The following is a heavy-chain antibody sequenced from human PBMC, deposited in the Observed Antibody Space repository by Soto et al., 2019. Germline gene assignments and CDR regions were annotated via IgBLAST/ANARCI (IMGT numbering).Heavy chain of an antibody. Sequence: SETLSLTCTVSGGSISSYYWSWIRQPPGKGLEWIGYIYYSGSTNYNPSLKSRVTISVDTSKNQFSLKLSSVTAADTAVYYCARGLRSIYYFDYWGQGTLVTSPQ. CDR3: ARGLRSIYYFDY. D-gene: IGHD3-3*01. CDR2: IYYSGST. J-gene: IGHJ4*02. V-gene: IGHV4-59*08. CDR1: GGSISSYY.